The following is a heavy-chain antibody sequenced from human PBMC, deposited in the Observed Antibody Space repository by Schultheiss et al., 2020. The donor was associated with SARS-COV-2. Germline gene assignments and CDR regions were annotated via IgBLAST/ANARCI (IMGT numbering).Heavy chain of an antibody. Sequence: SETLSLTCTVSGGSISSSSYYWGWIRQPPGKGLEWIGSIYYSGSTYYNPSLKSRVTISVDTSKNQFSLKLSSVTAADTAVYYCARDGYDFWSGYQNNWFDPWGQGTLVTVSS. V-gene: IGHV4-39*07. D-gene: IGHD3-3*01. J-gene: IGHJ5*02. CDR3: ARDGYDFWSGYQNNWFDP. CDR2: IYYSGST. CDR1: GGSISSSSYY.